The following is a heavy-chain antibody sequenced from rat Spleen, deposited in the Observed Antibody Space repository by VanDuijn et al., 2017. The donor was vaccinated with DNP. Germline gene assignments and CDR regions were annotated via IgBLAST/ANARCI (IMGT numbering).Heavy chain of an antibody. CDR3: ATQVHNSGSS. V-gene: IGHV5-7*01. CDR2: INYDGSST. CDR1: GFTFSDYN. Sequence: EVQLVESGGGLVQPGRSLRLSCGASGFTFSDYNMAWVRQAPKKGLEWVATINYDGSSTYYRDSVKGRFTISRDNAKSSLYLQMDSLRSEDTATYYCATQVHNSGSSWGQGVMVTVSS. J-gene: IGHJ2*01. D-gene: IGHD4-3*01.